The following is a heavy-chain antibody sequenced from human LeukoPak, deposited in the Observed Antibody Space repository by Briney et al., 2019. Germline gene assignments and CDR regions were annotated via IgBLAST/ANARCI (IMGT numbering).Heavy chain of an antibody. V-gene: IGHV4-59*01. CDR2: IYYSGST. D-gene: IGHD3-16*01. CDR3: ARAHMITSYYYYYYMDV. CDR1: GGSISSYY. J-gene: IGHJ6*03. Sequence: SETLSLTCTVSGGSISSYYWSWIRQPPGKGLEWIGYIYYSGSTNYNPSLKSRVTISVDTSKNQFSLKQSSVTAADTAVYYCARAHMITSYYYYYYMDVWGKGTTVTVSS.